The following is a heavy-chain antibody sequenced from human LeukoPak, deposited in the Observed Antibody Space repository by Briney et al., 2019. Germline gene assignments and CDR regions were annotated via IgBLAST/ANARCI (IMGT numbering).Heavy chain of an antibody. Sequence: PGGSLRLSCAASGFTFSSYSMNWIRQAPGKGLEWVSSISSSSSHIYYADSVKGRFAISRDNAKNSLYLQMNSLRAEDTAVYYCAGSPSDGIHFDSWGQGTLVTVSS. D-gene: IGHD5-18*01. V-gene: IGHV3-21*01. J-gene: IGHJ4*02. CDR2: ISSSSSHI. CDR1: GFTFSSYS. CDR3: AGSPSDGIHFDS.